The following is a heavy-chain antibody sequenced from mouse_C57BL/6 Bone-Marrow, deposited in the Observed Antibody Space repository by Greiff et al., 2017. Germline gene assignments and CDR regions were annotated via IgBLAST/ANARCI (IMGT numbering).Heavy chain of an antibody. J-gene: IGHJ2*01. D-gene: IGHD1-1*01. CDR2: IDPENGDT. Sequence: EVQRVESGAELVRPGASVKLSCTASGFNIKDDYMHWVKQRPEQGLEWIGWIDPENGDTEYASKFQGKATITADTSSNTAYLQLSSLTSEDTAVYYCTTVGYYCPWLWGQGTTLTVSS. V-gene: IGHV14-4*01. CDR3: TTVGYYCPWL. CDR1: GFNIKDDY.